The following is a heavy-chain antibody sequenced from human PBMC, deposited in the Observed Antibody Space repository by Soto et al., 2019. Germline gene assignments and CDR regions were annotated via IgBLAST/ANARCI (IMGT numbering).Heavy chain of an antibody. CDR3: AKNYYFDS. Sequence: VQLLESGGGSVQPGGSLRLSCAASGFTFNTYAMSWVRQAPGKGLEWVSSISTTDATYYADSVKGHFTISRDNFKNTLYLQMNSLRVEDTAIYYCAKNYYFDSWGPGTLVTVSS. CDR2: ISTTDAT. V-gene: IGHV3-23*01. CDR1: GFTFNTYA. J-gene: IGHJ4*02.